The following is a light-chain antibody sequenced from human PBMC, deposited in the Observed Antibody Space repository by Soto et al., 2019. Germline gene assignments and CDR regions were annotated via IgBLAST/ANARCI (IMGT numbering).Light chain of an antibody. V-gene: IGKV1-12*01. Sequence: DIQMTQSPSSVAASVGNRVTITCRASQDIRNWLSWYQQKPGKAPKLLIYAASTLRSGVPSRFSGSGSGTDFTLTISSLQPEDFATHYCQHGHSFPITIGQGTRLEIK. CDR2: AAS. CDR3: QHGHSFPIT. CDR1: QDIRNW. J-gene: IGKJ5*01.